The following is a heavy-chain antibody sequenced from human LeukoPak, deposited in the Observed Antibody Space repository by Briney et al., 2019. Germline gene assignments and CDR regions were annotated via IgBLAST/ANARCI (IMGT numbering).Heavy chain of an antibody. Sequence: SETLSLTCTVSGASISSTSYYWGWIRQPPGKGLEWIGSIYYSGSTYYNPSLKSRVTISVDTSKNQFSLKLSSVTAADTAVYYCARHAGGGNNFGCWGQGTLVTVSS. V-gene: IGHV4-39*01. CDR3: ARHAGGGNNFGC. J-gene: IGHJ4*02. CDR1: GASISSTSYY. CDR2: IYYSGST. D-gene: IGHD4-23*01.